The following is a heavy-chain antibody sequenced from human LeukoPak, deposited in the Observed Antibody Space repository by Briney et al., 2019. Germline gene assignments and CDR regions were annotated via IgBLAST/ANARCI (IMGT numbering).Heavy chain of an antibody. CDR3: ARGERWLQLT. Sequence: ASVKVSCKASGYTFTSYDINWVRQATGQGLEWMGWINPNTGGTNYAQKFQGRVTMTRDTSISTAYMEVNRLRSDDTAVYYCARGERWLQLTWGQGTLVTVSS. CDR1: GYTFTSYD. V-gene: IGHV1-2*02. J-gene: IGHJ5*02. CDR2: INPNTGGT. D-gene: IGHD5-24*01.